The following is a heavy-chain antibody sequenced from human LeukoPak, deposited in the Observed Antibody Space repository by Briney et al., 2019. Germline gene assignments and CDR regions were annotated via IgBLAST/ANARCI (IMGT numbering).Heavy chain of an antibody. CDR2: IYHSGST. J-gene: IGHJ4*02. V-gene: IGHV4-38-2*01. CDR1: GYSISSGYY. D-gene: IGHD6-13*01. CDR3: ARHSSSRGSIDY. Sequence: SETLSLTCAVSGYSISSGYYWGWIRQPPGKGLEWIGSIYHSGSTYYNPSLKSRVTISVDTAKNQFSLKLSSVTAADTAVYYCARHSSSRGSIDYWGQETLVTVSS.